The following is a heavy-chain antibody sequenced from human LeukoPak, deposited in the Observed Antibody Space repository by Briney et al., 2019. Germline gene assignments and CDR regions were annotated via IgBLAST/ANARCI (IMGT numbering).Heavy chain of an antibody. CDR1: GFTFSSYG. J-gene: IGHJ4*02. CDR3: AKDRHSSFDY. V-gene: IGHV3-30*02. Sequence: GGTLRLSCAASGFTFSSYGMSWVRQAPGKGLEWVAFIRYDGSNKYYADSVKGRFTISRDNSKNTLYLQMNSLRAEDTAVYYCAKDRHSSFDYWGQGTLVTVSS. CDR2: IRYDGSNK. D-gene: IGHD6-13*01.